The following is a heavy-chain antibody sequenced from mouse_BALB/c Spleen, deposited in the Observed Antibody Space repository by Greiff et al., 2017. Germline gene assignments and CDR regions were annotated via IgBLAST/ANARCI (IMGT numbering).Heavy chain of an antibody. J-gene: IGHJ2*01. V-gene: IGHV10-1*02. D-gene: IGHD1-2*01. Sequence: EVKLMESGGGLVQPKGSLKLSCAASGFTFNTYAMNWVRQAPGKGLEWVARIRSKSNNYATYYADSVKDRFTISRDDSQSMLYLQMNNLKTEDTAMYYCVRQGTTATVFDYWGQGTTLTVSS. CDR1: GFTFNTYA. CDR2: IRSKSNNYAT. CDR3: VRQGTTATVFDY.